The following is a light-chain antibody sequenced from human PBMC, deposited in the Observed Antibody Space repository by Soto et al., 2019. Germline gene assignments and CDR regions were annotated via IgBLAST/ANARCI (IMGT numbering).Light chain of an antibody. V-gene: IGKV1-33*01. J-gene: IGKJ5*01. Sequence: DSRMTQSPSSLSASVGDRVTITCQASHDIRKYLNWYQQKPGKAPKLLIYDASNMETGVPSRFTGSGSGTDFTFTISSLQPEDIATYYCQQYEIFPITFGQGTRLDIK. CDR1: HDIRKY. CDR2: DAS. CDR3: QQYEIFPIT.